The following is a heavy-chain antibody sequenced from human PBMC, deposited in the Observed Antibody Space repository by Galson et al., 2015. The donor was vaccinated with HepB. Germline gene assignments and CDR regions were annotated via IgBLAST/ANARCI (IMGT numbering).Heavy chain of an antibody. Sequence: SLRLSCAASGFTFSSYGMHWVRQAPGKGLEWVAVISYDGSKTDGGTTDYAAPVKGRFTISRDDSKNTLYLQMNSLKTEDTAVYYCTPANFYSGSSPWPGSFLDYWGQGTLVTVSS. V-gene: IGHV3-15*04. D-gene: IGHD1-26*01. CDR2: ISYDGSKTDGGTT. CDR3: TPANFYSGSSPWPGSFLDY. J-gene: IGHJ4*02. CDR1: GFTFSSYG.